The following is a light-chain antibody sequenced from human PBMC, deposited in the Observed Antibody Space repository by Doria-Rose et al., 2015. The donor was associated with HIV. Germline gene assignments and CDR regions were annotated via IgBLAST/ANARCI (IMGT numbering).Light chain of an antibody. CDR2: AAS. CDR3: QQSYSTPLT. CDR1: QSTGSF. V-gene: IGKV1-39*01. J-gene: IGKJ4*01. Sequence: TQSPSSLSASVGDRVTITCRASQSTGSFLNWYQQKPGKAPKLLIYAASSLQYVVPSRFSGSGSGTDFTLTISSLQPEDCATYFCQQSYSTPLTFGGGTKVEIK.